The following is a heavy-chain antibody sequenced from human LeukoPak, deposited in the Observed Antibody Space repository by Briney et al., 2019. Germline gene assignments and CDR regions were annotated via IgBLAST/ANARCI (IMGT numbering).Heavy chain of an antibody. J-gene: IGHJ4*02. V-gene: IGHV3-30*02. D-gene: IGHD2-15*01. CDR1: GFTFSSYG. CDR3: AKLVVGATSHPADPDY. Sequence: PGGSLRLSCAASGFTFSSYGMHWVRQAPGKGLEWVAFIRYDGSNKYYADSVKGRFTISRDNSKNTLYLQMNSLRAEDTAVYYCAKLVVGATSHPADPDYWGQGTLVTVS. CDR2: IRYDGSNK.